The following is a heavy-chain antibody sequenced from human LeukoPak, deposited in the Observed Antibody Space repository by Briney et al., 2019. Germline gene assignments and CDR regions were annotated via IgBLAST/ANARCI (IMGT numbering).Heavy chain of an antibody. CDR3: ARLVAGTGEYNFDY. CDR1: GGSISNYY. CDR2: IYYSGST. J-gene: IGHJ4*02. D-gene: IGHD6-19*01. Sequence: PSETLSLTCTVSGGSISNYYWSWIRQPPGKGLEWIGYIYYSGSTNYNPSLKSRVTISVDTSKNQFSLKLSSVTAADTAVYYCARLVAGTGEYNFDYWGQGTLVTVSS. V-gene: IGHV4-59*08.